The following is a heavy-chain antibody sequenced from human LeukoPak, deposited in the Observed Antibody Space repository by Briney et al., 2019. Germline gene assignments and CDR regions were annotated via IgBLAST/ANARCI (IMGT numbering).Heavy chain of an antibody. CDR3: ARDPLGTRPGFDY. J-gene: IGHJ4*02. V-gene: IGHV3-30*04. CDR1: GFTFSSYA. Sequence: PGGSLRLSCAASGFTFSSYAMHWVRQAPGKGLEWVAVISYDGSNKCYADSVKGRFTISRDNSKNTLHLQMNSLRAEDTAVYYCARDPLGTRPGFDYWGQGTLVTVSS. D-gene: IGHD1-1*01. CDR2: ISYDGSNK.